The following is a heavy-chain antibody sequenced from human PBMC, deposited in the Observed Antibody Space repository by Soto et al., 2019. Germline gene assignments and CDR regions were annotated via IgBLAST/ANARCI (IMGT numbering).Heavy chain of an antibody. V-gene: IGHV4-59*01. CDR2: IYYSGST. D-gene: IGHD7-27*01. CDR3: ARRWGTYFDF. Sequence: SETLSLTCTVSGGSISSYYWSWIRQPPGKGLEWIGYIYYSGSTDYDPSLKSRVTISVDTSKNQFSLKLSSVTAADTAVYYCARRWGTYFDFWGQGTLVTVSX. J-gene: IGHJ4*02. CDR1: GGSISSYY.